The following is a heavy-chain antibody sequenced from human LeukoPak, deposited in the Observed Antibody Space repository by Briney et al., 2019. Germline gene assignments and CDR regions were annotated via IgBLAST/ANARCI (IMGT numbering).Heavy chain of an antibody. J-gene: IGHJ5*02. CDR2: IYYSGST. CDR1: GGSISSSSYY. D-gene: IGHD3-10*01. CDR3: ARDFYGSGSWNWFDP. Sequence: SETLSLTCTVSGGSISSSSYYWGWIRRSPGKGLEWIGSIYYSGSTYNNPSLRSRITISVDTSKNQFSLKLSSVTAADTAVYYCARDFYGSGSWNWFDPWGQGTLVTVSS. V-gene: IGHV4-39*02.